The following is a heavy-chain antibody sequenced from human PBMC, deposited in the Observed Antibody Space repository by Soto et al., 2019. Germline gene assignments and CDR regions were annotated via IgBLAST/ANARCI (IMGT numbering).Heavy chain of an antibody. CDR3: AREVVVAATGWFDP. D-gene: IGHD2-15*01. Sequence: QVQLVQCGAEVKKPGSSVKVSCRASRGTFSSFAISWVRQAPGQGIEWMGGISPIFGTANYAQKFQGRVTITADESTSTAYMELSSLRSEDTAVYYCAREVVVAATGWFDPWGQGTLVTVSS. CDR2: ISPIFGTA. V-gene: IGHV1-69*12. J-gene: IGHJ5*02. CDR1: RGTFSSFA.